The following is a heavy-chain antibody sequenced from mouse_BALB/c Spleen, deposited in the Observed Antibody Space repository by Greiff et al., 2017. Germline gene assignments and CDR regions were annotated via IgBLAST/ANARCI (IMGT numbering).Heavy chain of an antibody. D-gene: IGHD2-1*01. CDR2: IDPENGDT. CDR3: NALGNPFFDY. CDR1: GFNIKDYY. Sequence: EVQLQQSGAELVRSGASVKLSCTASGFNIKDYYMHWVKQRPEQGLEWIGWIDPENGDTEYAPKFQGKATMTADTSSNTAYLQLSSLTSEDTAVYYCNALGNPFFDYWGQGTTLTVSS. V-gene: IGHV14-4*02. J-gene: IGHJ2*01.